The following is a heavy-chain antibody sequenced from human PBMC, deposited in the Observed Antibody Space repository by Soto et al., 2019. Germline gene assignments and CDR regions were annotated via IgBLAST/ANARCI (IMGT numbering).Heavy chain of an antibody. V-gene: IGHV3-7*04. D-gene: IGHD2-8*02. CDR2: IKEDGSEK. J-gene: IGHJ4*02. Sequence: GSLSLSCVASGFTFSRYWMSWVRQAPGKGLEWVANIKEDGSEKSYVDSVKGRFTISRDNAKNSLYLQLNSLRAEDTAVYYCATGSGAMLYWGQGALVTVSS. CDR1: GFTFSRYW. CDR3: ATGSGAMLY.